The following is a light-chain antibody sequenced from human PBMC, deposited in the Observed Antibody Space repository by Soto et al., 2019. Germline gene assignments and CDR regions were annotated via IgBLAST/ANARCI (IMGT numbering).Light chain of an antibody. CDR3: QQFNGYSIT. CDR2: DAS. J-gene: IGKJ5*01. CDR1: QGISSA. V-gene: IGKV1-13*02. Sequence: AIQLTQSPSSLSASVGDRVTITCRASQGISSALAWYQQKPGKAPKLLIYDASSLEGEVPSRFSGSGSGTDFTLTISSLRPEDFATYYCQQFNGYSITFGQGTRLEIK.